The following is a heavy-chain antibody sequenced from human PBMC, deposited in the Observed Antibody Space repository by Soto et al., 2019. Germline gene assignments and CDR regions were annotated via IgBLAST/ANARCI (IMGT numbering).Heavy chain of an antibody. Sequence: PSETLSLTCNVSGGSIRSYYWRWIRQPAGKALEWIGRIYTSGTDNYNPSIKSRPTILIDTAKNQFSLKLSAVTAADTAVYYCAREGASGFGMDVWGQGTTVT. CDR1: GGSIRSYY. J-gene: IGHJ6*02. V-gene: IGHV4-4*07. CDR3: AREGASGFGMDV. CDR2: IYTSGTD. D-gene: IGHD1-26*01.